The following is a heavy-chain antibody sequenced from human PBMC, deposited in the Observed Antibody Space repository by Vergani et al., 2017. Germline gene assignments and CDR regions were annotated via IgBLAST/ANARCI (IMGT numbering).Heavy chain of an antibody. CDR3: ARDFAAKCDDSGQDDYYYGIDV. CDR2: IYSAGNT. J-gene: IGHJ6*01. CDR1: GFSVRDQY. Sequence: EVQLLESGGGLVQPGGSLRLSCAASGFSVRDQYMSWVRQAPGKGLEWVSLIYSAGNTEYADSVKGRFTRSRDNSQNTLYLQMTSLGPEETAVSFCARDFAAKCDDSGQDDYYYGIDVWGQGTPVTVSS. V-gene: IGHV3-66*02. D-gene: IGHD3-16*01.